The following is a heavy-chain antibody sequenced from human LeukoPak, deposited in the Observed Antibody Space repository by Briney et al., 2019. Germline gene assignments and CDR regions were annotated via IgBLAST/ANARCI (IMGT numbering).Heavy chain of an antibody. CDR1: GGSISSYY. D-gene: IGHD4-23*01. J-gene: IGHJ4*02. CDR2: IYYSGST. CDR3: ARHVGVPYYGGPFYFDY. Sequence: SETLSLTCTVSGGSISSYYWSWIRQPPGKGLEWIGYIYYSGSTNYNPSLKSRVTISVDTSKNQFSLKLSSVTAADTAVYYCARHVGVPYYGGPFYFDYWGQGTLVTVSS. V-gene: IGHV4-59*08.